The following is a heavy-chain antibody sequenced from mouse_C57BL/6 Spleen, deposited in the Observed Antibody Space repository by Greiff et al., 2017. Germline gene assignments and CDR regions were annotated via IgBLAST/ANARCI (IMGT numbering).Heavy chain of an antibody. D-gene: IGHD2-5*01. CDR1: GYAFSSSW. V-gene: IGHV1-82*01. J-gene: IGHJ2*01. CDR2: ICPGDGDT. Sequence: QVQLQQSGPELVQPGASVKISCEASGYAFSSSWMNWVKQRPGKGLEWIGRICPGDGDTNYNGKFKGKATLTADKSSSTAYMQLSTLTSEDSAVYFCARSEYSNYERYYFDDWGQGTTLTVSS. CDR3: ARSEYSNYERYYFDD.